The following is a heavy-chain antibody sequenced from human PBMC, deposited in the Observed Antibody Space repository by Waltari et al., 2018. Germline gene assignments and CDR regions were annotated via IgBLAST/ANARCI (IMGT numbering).Heavy chain of an antibody. CDR2: IYYSGST. D-gene: IGHD2-15*01. CDR1: GGSISSYY. CDR3: ARDTTHYAFDI. V-gene: IGHV4-59*01. J-gene: IGHJ3*02. Sequence: QVQLQESGPGLVKPSETLSLTCTVSGGSISSYYWSWIRQPPGKGLEWIWYIYYSGSTNDNPSLKSRVTISVDTSKNQFSLKLSSVTAADTAVYYCARDTTHYAFDIWGQGTMVTVSS.